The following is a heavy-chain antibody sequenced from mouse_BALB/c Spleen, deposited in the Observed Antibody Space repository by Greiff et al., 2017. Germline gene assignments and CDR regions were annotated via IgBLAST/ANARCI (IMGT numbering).Heavy chain of an antibody. CDR2: IRNKANGYTT. Sequence: EVQLQESGGGLVQPGGSLRLSCATSGFTFTDYYMSWVRQPPGKALEWLGFIRNKANGYTTEYSASVKGRFTISRDNSQSILYLQMNTLRAEDSATYYCARDIRGHWYFDVWGAGTTVTVSS. CDR3: ARDIRGHWYFDV. V-gene: IGHV7-3*02. J-gene: IGHJ1*01. CDR1: GFTFTDYY.